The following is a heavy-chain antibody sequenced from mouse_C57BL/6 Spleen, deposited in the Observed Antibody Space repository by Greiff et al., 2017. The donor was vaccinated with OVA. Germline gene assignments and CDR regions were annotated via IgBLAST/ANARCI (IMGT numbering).Heavy chain of an antibody. D-gene: IGHD2-3*01. V-gene: IGHV3-6*01. CDR3: ASFYDGYRYFDY. CDR2: ISYDGSN. Sequence: EVKLEESGPGLVKPSQSLSLTCSVTGYSITSGYYWNWIRQFPGNKLEWMGYISYDGSNNYNPSLKNRISITRDTSKNQFFLKLNSVTTEDTATYYCASFYDGYRYFDYWGQGTTLTVSS. CDR1: GYSITSGYY. J-gene: IGHJ2*01.